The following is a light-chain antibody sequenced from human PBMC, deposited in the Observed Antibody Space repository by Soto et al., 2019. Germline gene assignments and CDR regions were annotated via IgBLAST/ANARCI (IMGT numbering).Light chain of an antibody. CDR1: QSISSS. CDR3: QQLNDYPVT. V-gene: IGKV1-9*01. Sequence: DIQMTQSPSSLSASVGDRVTITCRASQSISSSLNWYQQTPGKAPRLLIYGASSLQSGVPSRFSGSGSGTKFTLTISSLQPEDFATYYCQQLNDYPVTFGGGTKVDIK. J-gene: IGKJ4*01. CDR2: GAS.